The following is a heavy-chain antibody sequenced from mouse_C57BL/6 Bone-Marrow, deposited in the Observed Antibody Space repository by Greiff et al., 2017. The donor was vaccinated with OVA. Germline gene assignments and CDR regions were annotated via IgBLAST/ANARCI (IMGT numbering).Heavy chain of an antibody. V-gene: IGHV1-81*01. CDR1: GYTFTSYG. J-gene: IGHJ2*01. Sequence: VHLVESGAELARPGASVKLSCKASGYTFTSYGISWVKQRTGQGLEWIGEIYPRSGNTYYNEKFKGKATLTADKSSSTAYMELRSLTSEDSAVYFCARWDYYGSTYYFDYWGQGTTLTVSS. D-gene: IGHD1-1*01. CDR3: ARWDYYGSTYYFDY. CDR2: IYPRSGNT.